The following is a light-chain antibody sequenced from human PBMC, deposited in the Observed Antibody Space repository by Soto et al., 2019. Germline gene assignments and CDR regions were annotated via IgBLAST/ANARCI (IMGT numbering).Light chain of an antibody. CDR1: QSVSSN. CDR3: QQHNNWTLT. J-gene: IGKJ4*01. Sequence: DIVMTQSPATLSVSRGERATLSCRASQSVSSNLAWYQQKPGQAPRLLGYGASTRATGIPARFSGSGSGPQFPLTISSLQSEDFAVYSCQQHNNWTLTFGGGAKVDI. V-gene: IGKV3-15*01. CDR2: GAS.